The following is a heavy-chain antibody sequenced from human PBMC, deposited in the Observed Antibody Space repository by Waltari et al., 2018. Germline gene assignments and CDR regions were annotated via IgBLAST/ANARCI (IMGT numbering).Heavy chain of an antibody. CDR2: AYYSGTS. V-gene: IGHV4-39*01. D-gene: IGHD3-16*01. CDR3: ARQGVSSRSFDY. J-gene: IGHJ4*02. Sequence: QLQMQESGPGLVKPSETLSLTCTVPGDSIPNRGYYWGRIRQPPGKGLEWIDSAYYSGTSCYTPSLKSRVTISVNTSKNQFSLELTSLTAADTAVYYCARQGVSSRSFDYWGQGSLVTVSS. CDR1: GDSIPNRGYY.